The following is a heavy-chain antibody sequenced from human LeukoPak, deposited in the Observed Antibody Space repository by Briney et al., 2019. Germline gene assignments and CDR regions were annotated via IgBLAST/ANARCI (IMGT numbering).Heavy chain of an antibody. CDR3: ARDQSSLYHYYMDV. CDR1: VASLSISRYY. D-gene: IGHD2/OR15-2a*01. Sequence: PSETLSLTCTVSVASLSISRYYWGWVRQPPEKGLEWIGSIYYTGSTYYNPPLKSRITISADTSKNQFSLRLTSVTAADTAVYYCARDQSSLYHYYMDVWGKGTTVTVSS. J-gene: IGHJ6*03. CDR2: IYYTGST. V-gene: IGHV4-39*07.